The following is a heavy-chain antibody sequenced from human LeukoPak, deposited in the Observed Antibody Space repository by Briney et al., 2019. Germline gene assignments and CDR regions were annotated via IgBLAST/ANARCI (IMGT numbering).Heavy chain of an antibody. CDR1: GYTFTSYD. CDR2: MNPNSGNT. V-gene: IGHV1-8*01. D-gene: IGHD4-17*01. Sequence: ASVKVSCKASGYTFTSYDINWVRQATGQGLEWMGWMNPNSGNTGYAQKFQGRVTMTRDTSTSTVYMELSSLRSEDTAVYYCARANYGDPLPFDYWGQGTLVTVSS. CDR3: ARANYGDPLPFDY. J-gene: IGHJ4*02.